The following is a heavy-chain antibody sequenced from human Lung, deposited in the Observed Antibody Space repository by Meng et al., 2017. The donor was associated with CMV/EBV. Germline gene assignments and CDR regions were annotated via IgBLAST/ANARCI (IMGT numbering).Heavy chain of an antibody. CDR1: GDSVSSNSAA. D-gene: IGHD3-9*01. V-gene: IGHV6-1*01. Sequence: SQTFALTCSIFGDSVSSNSAAWNWIWQSPSRGLEWLGRTYYRSKWYNDYAVSVKSRITINPDTSKNQFSLQLNSVTPEGTAVYYCAREGLRYHYNGFDPWGQGTLVTVSS. CDR2: TYYRSKWYN. CDR3: AREGLRYHYNGFDP. J-gene: IGHJ5*02.